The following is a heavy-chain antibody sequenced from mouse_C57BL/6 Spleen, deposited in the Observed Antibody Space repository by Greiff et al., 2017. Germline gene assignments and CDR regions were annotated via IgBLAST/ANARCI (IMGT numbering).Heavy chain of an antibody. CDR3: AREYGSSYVGYFDV. V-gene: IGHV1-82*01. CDR2: IYPGDGDT. J-gene: IGHJ1*03. D-gene: IGHD1-1*01. Sequence: VKVVESGPELVKPGASVKISCKASGYAFSSSWMNWVKQRPGKGLEWIGRIYPGDGDTNYNGKFKGKATLTADKSSSTAYMQLSSLTSEDSAVYFCAREYGSSYVGYFDVWGTGTTVTVSS. CDR1: GYAFSSSW.